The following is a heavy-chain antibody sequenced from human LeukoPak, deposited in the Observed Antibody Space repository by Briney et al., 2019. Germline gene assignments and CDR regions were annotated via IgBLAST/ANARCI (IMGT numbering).Heavy chain of an antibody. CDR1: GFTFSSYE. J-gene: IGHJ6*03. D-gene: IGHD3/OR15-3a*01. CDR2: ISSSGSTI. V-gene: IGHV3-48*03. Sequence: GGSLRLSRAASGFTFSSYEMNWVRQAPGKGLEWVSYISSSGSTIYYADSVKGRFTISRDNAKNSLYLQMNSLRAEDTAVYYCARSLGLRTGSDYYMDVWGKGTTVTISS. CDR3: ARSLGLRTGSDYYMDV.